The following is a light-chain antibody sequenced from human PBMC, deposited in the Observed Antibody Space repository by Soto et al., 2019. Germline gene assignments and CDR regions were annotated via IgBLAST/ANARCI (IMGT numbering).Light chain of an antibody. Sequence: QSVVTQPPSASGTPGQRVTISCSGSSSNIGSTSVYWYQQLPGTAPKLLIYSNDRRPSGVPDRLSASKSGTSASLAISGLQSEDEADYYCAAWDNSLSGWVFGGGTKVTVL. CDR1: SSNIGSTS. V-gene: IGLV1-44*01. CDR2: SND. CDR3: AAWDNSLSGWV. J-gene: IGLJ3*02.